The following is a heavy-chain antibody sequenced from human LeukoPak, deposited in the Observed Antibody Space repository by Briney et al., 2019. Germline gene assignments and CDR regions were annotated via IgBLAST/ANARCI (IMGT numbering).Heavy chain of an antibody. CDR2: AWNDGRTT. V-gene: IGHV3-33*01. CDR1: GFTFWKYG. D-gene: IGHD1-26*01. J-gene: IGHJ4*02. Sequence: GRSLRLSCATSGFTFWKYGMHWVRQAPGKGLEWVAIAWNDGRTTHHADSVKGRFSISRDNSKNTLYLQMNSLRAEDTAVYYCATDGSERDIDNWGRGTLVTVSA. CDR3: ATDGSERDIDN.